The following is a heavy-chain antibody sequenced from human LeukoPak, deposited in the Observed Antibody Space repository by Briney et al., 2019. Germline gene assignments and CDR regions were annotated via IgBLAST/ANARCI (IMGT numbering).Heavy chain of an antibody. CDR1: GFTVNNNY. CDR2: IYSGDST. D-gene: IGHD2-8*01. Sequence: QPGGSLRLSCAASGFTVNNNYMNWVRQAPGKGLEWVSLIYSGDSTYYADSVKGRFIISRDNSKNTLYLQMNSLRAEDTAVYYCARAPNPDFFDDWGQGTLVTVSS. V-gene: IGHV3-53*01. J-gene: IGHJ4*02. CDR3: ARAPNPDFFDD.